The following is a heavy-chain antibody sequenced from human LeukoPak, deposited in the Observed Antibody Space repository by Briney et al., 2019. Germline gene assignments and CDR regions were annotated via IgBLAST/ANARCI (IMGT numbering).Heavy chain of an antibody. Sequence: KPSETPSLTCAVSGYSISSGYYWGWIRQPPGKGLEWIGSIYHSGSTYYNPSLKSRVTISVDTSKNQFSLKLSSVTAADTAVYYCARDGRYFDWLIVGYDIWGQGTMVTVSS. V-gene: IGHV4-38-2*02. D-gene: IGHD3-9*01. J-gene: IGHJ3*02. CDR3: ARDGRYFDWLIVGYDI. CDR2: IYHSGST. CDR1: GYSISSGYY.